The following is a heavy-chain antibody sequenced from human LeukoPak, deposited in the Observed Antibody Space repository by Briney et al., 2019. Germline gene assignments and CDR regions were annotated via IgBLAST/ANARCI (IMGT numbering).Heavy chain of an antibody. V-gene: IGHV1-69*04. D-gene: IGHD6-13*01. J-gene: IGHJ5*02. CDR1: GGTFSSYA. CDR2: IIPILGIA. Sequence: GASVKVSCKASGGTFSSYAITWVRQAPGQGLEWMGRIIPILGIANYAQKFQGRVTITADKSTSTAYMELSSLRSEDTAVYYCARDPQSSSSWFDPWGQGTLVTVSS. CDR3: ARDPQSSSSWFDP.